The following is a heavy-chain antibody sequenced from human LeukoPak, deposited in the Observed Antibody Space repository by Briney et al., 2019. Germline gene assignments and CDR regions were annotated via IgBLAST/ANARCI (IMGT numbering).Heavy chain of an antibody. V-gene: IGHV1-18*01. J-gene: IGHJ3*01. D-gene: IGHD4-17*01. CDR2: ISAYNGNT. Sequence: ASVKVSCKASGYTFTTYGISWVRQAPGQGLEWMGWISAYNGNTNYAQKLQGRVTMTTDTSTSTAYMELRSLRSDDTAVYYCARTTVTTSDDAFDFWGQGTMVTVSS. CDR3: ARTTVTTSDDAFDF. CDR1: GYTFTTYG.